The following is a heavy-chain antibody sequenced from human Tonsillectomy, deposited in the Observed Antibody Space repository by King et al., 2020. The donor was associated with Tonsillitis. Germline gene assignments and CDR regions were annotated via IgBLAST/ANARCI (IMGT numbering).Heavy chain of an antibody. CDR3: ARVDGRNYYDSSGP. CDR2: INTSGGSQ. J-gene: IGHJ3*01. V-gene: IGHV1-46*03. Sequence: QLVQSGAEVKKPGASVKVSCKASGYTFTSYYMHWVRQAPGQGLAWMGIINTSGGSQSYAQKFQGGPTLTRDTSTTTVYMELSSLRSEDTAVYYCARVDGRNYYDSSGPWGQGTMVTVSS. CDR1: GYTFTSYY. D-gene: IGHD3-22*01.